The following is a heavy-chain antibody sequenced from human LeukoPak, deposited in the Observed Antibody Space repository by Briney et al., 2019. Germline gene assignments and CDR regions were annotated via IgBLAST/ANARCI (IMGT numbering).Heavy chain of an antibody. D-gene: IGHD1-26*01. Sequence: GGSLRLSCAASGFIFSSHWMSWVRQAPGKGLEWVANINLDGNDKNYVDSVKGRFTTSRDNAKNSLYLQMNSLRAEDTAMYYCVRSGSYFSKWGQGTLVTVSS. CDR1: GFIFSSHW. J-gene: IGHJ4*02. V-gene: IGHV3-7*01. CDR3: VRSGSYFSK. CDR2: INLDGNDK.